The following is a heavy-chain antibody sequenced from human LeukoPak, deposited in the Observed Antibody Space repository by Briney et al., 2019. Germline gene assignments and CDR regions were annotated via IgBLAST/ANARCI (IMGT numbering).Heavy chain of an antibody. CDR2: IKQDGSEK. Sequence: GSLRLSCAASGFIFRNHWMSWVRQAPGRGLEWVAHIKQDGSEKHYVDSVEGRFALSRDDAKNSLYLQMNSLRVDDSAVYYCARGPSYGDRVDYIDYWGQGTLVTVSS. V-gene: IGHV3-7*01. CDR1: GFIFRNHW. J-gene: IGHJ4*02. D-gene: IGHD4-17*01. CDR3: ARGPSYGDRVDYIDY.